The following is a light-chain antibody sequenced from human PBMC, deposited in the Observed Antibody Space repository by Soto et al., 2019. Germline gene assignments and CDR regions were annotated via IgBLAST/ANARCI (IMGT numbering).Light chain of an antibody. J-gene: IGKJ4*01. CDR1: QDVSRS. V-gene: IGKV1-9*01. CDR3: QQSNSSPPT. CDR2: AAS. Sequence: DTQLTQSPSFLSASVGDRVTIACRASQDVSRSVGWYQHKPGQAPNLLIYAASTLQAGVPSRFRGSGSGTDFTLTISSLQPEDFATYFCQQSNSSPPTFGGGTKVDIK.